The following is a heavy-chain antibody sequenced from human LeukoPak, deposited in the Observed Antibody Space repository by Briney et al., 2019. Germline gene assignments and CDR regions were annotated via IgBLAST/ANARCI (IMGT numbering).Heavy chain of an antibody. D-gene: IGHD3-3*01. CDR2: ITPGGSNM. CDR1: GFTFSTSN. CDR3: ASWSGSSVLDY. Sequence: GGSLRLSCAASGFTFSTSNMNWVRQTPEKGLEWVTTITPGGSNMYYHDSVKGRFTISRDNAKNLLFLQMNSLRAEDTAVYYCASWSGSSVLDYWGQGTLVTVSS. J-gene: IGHJ4*02. V-gene: IGHV3-21*01.